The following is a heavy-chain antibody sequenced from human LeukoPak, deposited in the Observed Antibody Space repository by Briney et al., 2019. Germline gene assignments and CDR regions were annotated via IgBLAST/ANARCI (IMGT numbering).Heavy chain of an antibody. Sequence: PSETLSLTCTVSGGSISSYYWSWIRQPPGKGLEWIGYIYYSGSTNYNPSLKSRVTISVDTSKNQFSLKLSSVTAADTAVYYCVRDVGYCSSTSCSDYWGQGTLVTVSS. CDR3: VRDVGYCSSTSCSDY. V-gene: IGHV4-59*01. CDR2: IYYSGST. D-gene: IGHD2-2*01. J-gene: IGHJ4*02. CDR1: GGSISSYY.